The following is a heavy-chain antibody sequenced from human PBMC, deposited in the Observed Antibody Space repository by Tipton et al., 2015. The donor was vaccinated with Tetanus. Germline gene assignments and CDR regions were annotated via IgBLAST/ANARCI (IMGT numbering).Heavy chain of an antibody. V-gene: IGHV1-69*06. D-gene: IGHD3-22*01. CDR3: ATHSSGYFTSFDY. J-gene: IGHJ4*02. Sequence: VQLVQSGAEVKKPGSSVKVSCKASGGTFSSYAISWVRQAPGQGLEWMGGIIPFFGTTNDAQKFQGRVTITADKSTSTAYMELSRRRSEDTAVYYCATHSSGYFTSFDYWGQGTLVTVSS. CDR1: GGTFSSYA. CDR2: IIPFFGTT.